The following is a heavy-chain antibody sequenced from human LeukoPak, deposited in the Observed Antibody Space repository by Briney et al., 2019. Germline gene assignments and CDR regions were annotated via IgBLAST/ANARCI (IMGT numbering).Heavy chain of an antibody. CDR2: IYYSGST. J-gene: IGHJ4*02. CDR1: GGSISSYY. D-gene: IGHD4-17*01. V-gene: IGHV4-59*01. Sequence: SETLSLTCTVSGGSISSYYWSWIRQPPGKGLEWIGYIYYSGSTNYNPSLKSRVTISVDTSKNQFPLKLSSVTAADTAVYYCARASDGDYSNYFDYWGQGTLVTVSS. CDR3: ARASDGDYSNYFDY.